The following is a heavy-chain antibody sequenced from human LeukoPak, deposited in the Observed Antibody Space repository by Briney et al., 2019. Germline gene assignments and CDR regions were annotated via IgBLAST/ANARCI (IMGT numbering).Heavy chain of an antibody. D-gene: IGHD3-22*01. Sequence: GGSLRLSCAASGFTFSSYAMSWVRQAPGKGLEWVSAISGSGGSTYYADSVKGRFTISRDNSKNTLYLQMNSLRAEDTAVYYCAKALYYYDSSGYLETTTDYYYYYMDVWGKGTTVTVSS. V-gene: IGHV3-23*01. CDR1: GFTFSSYA. J-gene: IGHJ6*03. CDR2: ISGSGGST. CDR3: AKALYYYDSSGYLETTTDYYYYYMDV.